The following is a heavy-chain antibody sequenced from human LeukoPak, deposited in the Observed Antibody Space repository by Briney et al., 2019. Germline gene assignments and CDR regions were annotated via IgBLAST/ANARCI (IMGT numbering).Heavy chain of an antibody. CDR3: AKDLPDGYSYGSEFDY. J-gene: IGHJ4*02. Sequence: GGSLRLSCAASGFTFSSYAMSWVRQAPGKGLEWVSAISGSGDSTYYADSVKGRFTISRDNSKNTLYLQMNSLRAEDTAVYYCAKDLPDGYSYGSEFDYWGQGTLVTVSS. CDR1: GFTFSSYA. V-gene: IGHV3-23*01. CDR2: ISGSGDST. D-gene: IGHD5-18*01.